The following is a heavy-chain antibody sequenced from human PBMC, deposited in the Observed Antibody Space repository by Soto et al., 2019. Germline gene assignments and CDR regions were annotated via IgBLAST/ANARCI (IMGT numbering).Heavy chain of an antibody. CDR1: GGTFSSYA. J-gene: IGHJ4*02. Sequence: SVKVSCKASGGTFSSYAISWVRQAPGQGLEWMGGIIPIFSTENYAQKFQGRVTITADESTSTAYMELSSLRSEDTAVYYCARYYDSSGYYFDYWVKGTLVTVSS. CDR2: IIPIFSTE. D-gene: IGHD3-22*01. CDR3: ARYYDSSGYYFDY. V-gene: IGHV1-69*13.